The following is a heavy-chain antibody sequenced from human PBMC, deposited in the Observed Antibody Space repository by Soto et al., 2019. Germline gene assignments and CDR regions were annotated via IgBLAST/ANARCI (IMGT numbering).Heavy chain of an antibody. Sequence: QVQLQEAGPGLVKPSQTLSLTCTVSGGSISSGDYYWSWIRQPPGKGLEWIGYIYHSGSTFYNSSIKSRLTISVDTSKNQFSLKLTSVTAADTAVYYCARVGDPYDIWGQGTTVTVSS. CDR1: GGSISSGDYY. J-gene: IGHJ6*02. CDR2: IYHSGST. V-gene: IGHV4-30-4*01. CDR3: ARVGDPYDI. D-gene: IGHD3-10*01.